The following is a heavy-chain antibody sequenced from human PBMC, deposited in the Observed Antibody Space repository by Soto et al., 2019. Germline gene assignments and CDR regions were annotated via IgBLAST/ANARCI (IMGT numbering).Heavy chain of an antibody. CDR3: ARGLIAARSPSYYYCYYGMDV. D-gene: IGHD6-6*01. CDR2: INHSGST. CDR1: GGSFSGYY. V-gene: IGHV4-34*01. Sequence: QVQLQQWGAGLLKPSETLSLTCAVYGGSFSGYYWSWIRQPPGKGLEWIGEINHSGSTNYNPSLKSRVTISVDTPKDQFSLKLSSVTAADTAVYYCARGLIAARSPSYYYCYYGMDVWGQGTTVPVSS. J-gene: IGHJ6*02.